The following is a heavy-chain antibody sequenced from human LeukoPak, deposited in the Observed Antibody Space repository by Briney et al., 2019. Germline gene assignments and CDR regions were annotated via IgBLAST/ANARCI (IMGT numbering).Heavy chain of an antibody. D-gene: IGHD6-19*01. CDR1: GIIFSNYW. CDR3: ARDRWLDS. V-gene: IGHV3-7*01. CDR2: INLNGDDK. J-gene: IGHJ4*02. Sequence: GGSLRLSCAASGIIFSNYWMSWVRQAPGKRLEWVANINLNGDDKNYVDSVKGRFTISRGNAKNSVFLQMDSLRGEDTAMYYCARDRWLDSWGQGTLVTVSS.